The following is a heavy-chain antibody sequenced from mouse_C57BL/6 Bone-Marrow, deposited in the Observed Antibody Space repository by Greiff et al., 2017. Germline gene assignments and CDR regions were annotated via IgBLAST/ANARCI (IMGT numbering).Heavy chain of an antibody. V-gene: IGHV14-4*01. CDR2: IDPENGDT. CDR1: GFNIKDDY. J-gene: IGHJ3*01. Sequence: VQLQQSGAELVRPGASVKLSCTASGFNIKDDYMHWVKQRPEQGLEWIGWIDPENGDTEYASKFQGKATITADTSSNTAYLQLSSLTSEDSAGYYCAPLDSLLAYWGQGTLVTVSA. CDR3: APLDSLLAY. D-gene: IGHD6-1*01.